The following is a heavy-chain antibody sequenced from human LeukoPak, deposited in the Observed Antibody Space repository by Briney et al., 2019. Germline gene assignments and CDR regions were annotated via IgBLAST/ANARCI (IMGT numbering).Heavy chain of an antibody. CDR2: IKQDGSEK. CDR3: ARDRGYYDYVWGSYRQGDAFDI. J-gene: IGHJ3*02. V-gene: IGHV3-7*01. D-gene: IGHD3-16*02. CDR1: GFTFSSYW. Sequence: EGSLRLSCAASGFTFSSYWMSWVRQARGKGLEWVANIKQDGSEKYYVDSVKGRFTISRDNAKNSLYLQMNSLRAEDTAVYYCARDRGYYDYVWGSYRQGDAFDIWGQGTMVTVSS.